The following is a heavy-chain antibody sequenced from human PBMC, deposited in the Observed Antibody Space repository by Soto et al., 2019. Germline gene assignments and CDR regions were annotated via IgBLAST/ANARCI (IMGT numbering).Heavy chain of an antibody. CDR1: GYNFISHS. Sequence: QIQLVQSGGEVKKPGASVKVSCKSSGYNFISHSITWVRQAPGQGLEWMGRISAYNGNTNHAQKFQGRLTMTTDTTTSTDYMEPSRLTSDDTALYYCATGAFCVGATRSRDMDVWGQGTKVTVSS. J-gene: IGHJ6*02. CDR2: ISAYNGNT. V-gene: IGHV1-18*01. CDR3: ATGAFCVGATRSRDMDV. D-gene: IGHD2-21*01.